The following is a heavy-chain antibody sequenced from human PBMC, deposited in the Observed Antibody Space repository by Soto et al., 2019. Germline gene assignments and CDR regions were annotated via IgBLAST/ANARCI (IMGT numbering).Heavy chain of an antibody. J-gene: IGHJ5*02. Sequence: PSETLSLTCTVSGGSISSYYWSWIRQPPGKGLEWIGYIYYSGSTNYNPSLKSRVTISVDTSKNQFSLKLSSVTAADTAVYYCARVSPPARTYYDFWSGYYLYNWLDPWGQGTLVTVSS. CDR3: ARVSPPARTYYDFWSGYYLYNWLDP. CDR2: IYYSGST. D-gene: IGHD3-3*01. CDR1: GGSISSYY. V-gene: IGHV4-59*01.